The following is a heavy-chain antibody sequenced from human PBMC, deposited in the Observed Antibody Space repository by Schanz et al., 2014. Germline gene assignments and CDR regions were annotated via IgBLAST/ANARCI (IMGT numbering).Heavy chain of an antibody. CDR2: ISWNSGSI. D-gene: IGHD5-18*01. CDR1: GFTFDDYA. Sequence: VELVESGGGVVQPGRSLRLSCAASGFTFDDYAMHWVRQAPGKGLEWVSGISWNSGSIGYADSVKGRFTISRDNAKNTVYLQMTSLRVEDTAVYYCARGGADSAMAHEYWGRGTLVTVSS. V-gene: IGHV3-9*01. J-gene: IGHJ4*02. CDR3: ARGGADSAMAHEY.